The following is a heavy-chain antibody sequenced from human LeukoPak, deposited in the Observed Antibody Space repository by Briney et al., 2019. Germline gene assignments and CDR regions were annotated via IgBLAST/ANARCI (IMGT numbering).Heavy chain of an antibody. D-gene: IGHD3-22*01. Sequence: ASVKVSCKASGYTFTSYDINWVRQATGQGLEWMGWMNPNSGYTGYAQKFQGRVTMTRNTSINTTYMELSSLTSEDTAVYYCARLLDSGGYYSHLDYWGQGTLVTVSS. CDR1: GYTFTSYD. CDR2: MNPNSGYT. CDR3: ARLLDSGGYYSHLDY. V-gene: IGHV1-8*01. J-gene: IGHJ4*02.